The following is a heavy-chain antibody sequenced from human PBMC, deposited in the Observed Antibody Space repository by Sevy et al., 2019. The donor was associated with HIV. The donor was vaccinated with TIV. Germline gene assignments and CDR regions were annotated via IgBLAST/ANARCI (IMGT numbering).Heavy chain of an antibody. D-gene: IGHD3-16*01. CDR1: GFTVSSNY. CDR3: ARHGRDSYDYVWGSFDY. V-gene: IGHV3-66*02. J-gene: IGHJ4*02. CDR2: IYSGGST. Sequence: GGSLRLSCAASGFTVSSNYMSWVRQAPGKGLEWVSVIYSGGSTYYADSVKGRFTISRDNSKNTLYLQMNSLRAEDTVVYYCARHGRDSYDYVWGSFDYWGQGTLVTVSS.